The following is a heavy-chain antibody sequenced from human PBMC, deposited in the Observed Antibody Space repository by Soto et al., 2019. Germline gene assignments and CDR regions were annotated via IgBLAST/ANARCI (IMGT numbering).Heavy chain of an antibody. J-gene: IGHJ4*02. V-gene: IGHV1-46*03. Sequence: QVQLVQSGAEVMQPGASVKVSCKASGYTFTSYYIQWVRQAPGQGLEWMGIINPSGGSTNYAQKFQGRVTMTRETSTSRVYMELSSLRSEDTAIYYCSSGCPPRGQLGHLPGAFWGQGTLVTVSS. CDR1: GYTFTSYY. CDR2: INPSGGST. CDR3: SSGCPPRGQLGHLPGAF. D-gene: IGHD1-1*01.